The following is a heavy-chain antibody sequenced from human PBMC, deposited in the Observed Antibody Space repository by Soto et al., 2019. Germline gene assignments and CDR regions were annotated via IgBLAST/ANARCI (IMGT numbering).Heavy chain of an antibody. CDR3: AREFKDDFWSGYNNLFDS. D-gene: IGHD3-3*01. V-gene: IGHV1-2*04. CDR1: GYTFTGYY. CDR2: ISPNSGGT. Sequence: ASVKVSCKASGYTFTGYYIHWVRQAPGQGLEWMGWISPNSGGTNYAQKFQGWVTMTRDTSISTAYMELSRLRSDDTAVYYCAREFKDDFWSGYNNLFDSSGQGTLVTVSS. J-gene: IGHJ5*01.